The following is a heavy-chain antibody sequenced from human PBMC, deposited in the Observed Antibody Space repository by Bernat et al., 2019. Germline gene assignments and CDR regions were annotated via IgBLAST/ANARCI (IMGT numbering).Heavy chain of an antibody. CDR2: MYGDGRT. CDR1: EFTVNTNY. Sequence: EVQLVESGGGLVQPGGSLRLSCAASEFTVNTNYMNWVRQAPGKGLEWVSVMYGDGRTFYADSVKGRFTIARDNSRNTLYLQMNSLRAEDTAVYYCAKDASGWENYMDLNFDYWGQGTLVTVSS. D-gene: IGHD6-19*01. V-gene: IGHV3-53*04. CDR3: AKDASGWENYMDLNFDY. J-gene: IGHJ4*02.